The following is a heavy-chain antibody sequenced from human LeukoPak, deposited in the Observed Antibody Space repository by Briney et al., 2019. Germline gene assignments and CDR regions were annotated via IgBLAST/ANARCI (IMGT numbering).Heavy chain of an antibody. CDR3: ARSSLRYFDWSQDY. J-gene: IGHJ4*02. V-gene: IGHV3-20*04. CDR1: GFTFDDYG. Sequence: PGGSLRLSCAASGFTFDDYGMSCVRQAPGKGLEWVSGINWNGGSTGYADSVMGRFTISRDNAKNSLYLQMNSLRAEDTALYYCARSSLRYFDWSQDYWGQGTLVTVSS. D-gene: IGHD3-9*01. CDR2: INWNGGST.